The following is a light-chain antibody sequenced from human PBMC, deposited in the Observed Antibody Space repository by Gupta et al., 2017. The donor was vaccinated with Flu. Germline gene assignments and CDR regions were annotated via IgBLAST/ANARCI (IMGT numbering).Light chain of an antibody. CDR3: QQYGSSPRT. J-gene: IGKJ1*01. Sequence: GTLSLSPGERATLSCRASQSVSSSYLAWYQQKPDQAPRLLIYGASSRATGIPDRFSGSGSGTDFTLTISRLEPEDFAVYYCQQYGSSPRTFGQGTKVEIK. CDR1: QSVSSSY. CDR2: GAS. V-gene: IGKV3-20*01.